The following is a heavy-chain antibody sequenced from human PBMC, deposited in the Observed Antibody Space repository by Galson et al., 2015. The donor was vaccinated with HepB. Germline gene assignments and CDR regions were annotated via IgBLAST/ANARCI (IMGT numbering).Heavy chain of an antibody. Sequence: SLRLSCAASGFTFSSYWMSWVRQAPGQGLEWVATRKQDGSVKYYGDSVKGRFTISRDYAKNSLYLQMNSLRAEDTALYYCVKASGSGWYGFDYWGQGTLVTVSS. J-gene: IGHJ4*02. D-gene: IGHD6-19*01. V-gene: IGHV3-7*03. CDR1: GFTFSSYW. CDR2: RKQDGSVK. CDR3: VKASGSGWYGFDY.